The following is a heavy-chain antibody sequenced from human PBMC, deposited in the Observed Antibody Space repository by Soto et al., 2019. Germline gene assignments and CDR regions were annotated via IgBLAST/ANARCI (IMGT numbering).Heavy chain of an antibody. D-gene: IGHD3-3*01. J-gene: IGHJ3*02. CDR3: ATKPEYYDFWSGIDAFDT. V-gene: IGHV3-21*01. CDR1: GFTFISYS. CDR2: ISSSSSYI. Sequence: PGVSLRLSSAASGFTFISYSMNWVRKAPGKGLEWVSSISSSSSYIYYADSVKGRFTISRDNAKNSLYLQMNSLRAEDTAVYYCATKPEYYDFWSGIDAFDTWGQGTMVTVSS.